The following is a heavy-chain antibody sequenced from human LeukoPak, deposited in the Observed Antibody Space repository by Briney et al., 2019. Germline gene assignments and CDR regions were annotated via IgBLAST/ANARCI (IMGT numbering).Heavy chain of an antibody. D-gene: IGHD2-21*01. CDR1: GFTVNSNY. Sequence: GGSLTLSRGASGFTVNSNYMAWVRQAPGKGLEWVAFIYGGGSTHYSESVRGRFTISRHNSNNTLYLQMGSLRPEDTGVYYRARDLCSCSGGECYEYKWFDPWGQGTLVTVSS. CDR3: ARDLCSCSGGECYEYKWFDP. V-gene: IGHV3-53*04. CDR2: IYGGGST. J-gene: IGHJ5*02.